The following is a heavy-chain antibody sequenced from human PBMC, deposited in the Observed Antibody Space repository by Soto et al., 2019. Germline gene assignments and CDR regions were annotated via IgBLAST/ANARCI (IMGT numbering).Heavy chain of an antibody. D-gene: IGHD3-3*01. J-gene: IGHJ4*02. CDR1: GYTFTSYG. Sequence: ASVKVSCKASGYTFTSYGISWVRQAPGQGLEWMGWISAYNGNTNYAQKLQGRVTMTTDTSTSTAYMELRSLRSDDTAVYYCAASRYDFWSGYRLSYWGQGTLVTVS. V-gene: IGHV1-18*04. CDR2: ISAYNGNT. CDR3: AASRYDFWSGYRLSY.